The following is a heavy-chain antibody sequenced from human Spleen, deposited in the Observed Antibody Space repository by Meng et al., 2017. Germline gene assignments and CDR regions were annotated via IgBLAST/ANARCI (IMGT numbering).Heavy chain of an antibody. CDR1: GFAFTSYA. CDR3: VTTAGADNSWSDN. CDR2: ISNTGDRT. Sequence: GESLKISCAASGFAFTSYAMTWVRQAPGKGLEWVSTISNTGDRTSYADSVKGRFTILRDNSKNTLYLQMNSLRVDDTATYYCVTTAGADNSWSDNWAQGTLVTVSS. J-gene: IGHJ4*02. V-gene: IGHV3-23*01. D-gene: IGHD6-13*01.